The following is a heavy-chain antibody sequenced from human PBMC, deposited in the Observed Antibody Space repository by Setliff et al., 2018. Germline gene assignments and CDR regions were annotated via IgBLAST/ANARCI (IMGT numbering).Heavy chain of an antibody. D-gene: IGHD3-10*01. CDR2: IFQSGNT. V-gene: IGHV4-38-2*01. CDR1: GSSIISDYY. CDR3: ATLLANYGSGMDV. Sequence: SETLSLTCAVSGSSIISDYYWVWIRQPPGRGLEWTGSIFQSGNTYYNPSLKSRVTISVDTSKNQFSLKVNSVTAADTAVYYCATLLANYGSGMDVWGQGTTVTVSS. J-gene: IGHJ6*02.